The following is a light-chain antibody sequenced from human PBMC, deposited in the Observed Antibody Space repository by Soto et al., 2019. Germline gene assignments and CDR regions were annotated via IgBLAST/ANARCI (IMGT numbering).Light chain of an antibody. CDR3: QQHINWPLT. J-gene: IGKJ4*01. CDR1: QTVSSS. Sequence: EIVLTQSPATLSLSPGERATLSCRASQTVSSSLAWYQQKPGQAPRLLIYEVSNRATGIPARFSGSGSGADFTLTTCSLESGDFALYYCQQHINWPLTFGGGTKV. CDR2: EVS. V-gene: IGKV3-11*01.